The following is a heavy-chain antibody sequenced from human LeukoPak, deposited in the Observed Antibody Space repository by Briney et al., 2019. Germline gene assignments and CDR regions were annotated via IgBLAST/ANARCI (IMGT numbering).Heavy chain of an antibody. Sequence: PSETLSLTCAVYGGSFSGYYWSWIRQPPGKGLEWIGEINHSGSTNYNPSLKSRVTISVDTSKNQFSLKLSSVTAADTAVYYCARQIDGFGELDYFDYWGQGTLVTVSS. D-gene: IGHD3-10*01. CDR3: ARQIDGFGELDYFDY. CDR1: GGSFSGYY. CDR2: INHSGST. J-gene: IGHJ4*02. V-gene: IGHV4-34*01.